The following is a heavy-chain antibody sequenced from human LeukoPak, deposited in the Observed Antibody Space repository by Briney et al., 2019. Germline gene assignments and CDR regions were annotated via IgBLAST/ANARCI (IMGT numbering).Heavy chain of an antibody. Sequence: GRSLRLSCAASGFTFSSYAMHWVRQAPGKGLEWVAVISYDGSNKYYADSVKGRFTISRDNSKNTLYLQMNSLRAEDTAVYYCARGGGGSFLFDYWGQGTLVTVSS. V-gene: IGHV3-30-3*01. D-gene: IGHD1-26*01. J-gene: IGHJ4*02. CDR2: ISYDGSNK. CDR1: GFTFSSYA. CDR3: ARGGGGSFLFDY.